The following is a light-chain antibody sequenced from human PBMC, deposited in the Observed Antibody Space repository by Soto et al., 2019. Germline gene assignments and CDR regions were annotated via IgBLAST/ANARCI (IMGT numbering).Light chain of an antibody. CDR1: QNITNF. CDR3: QESASTRWA. V-gene: IGKV1-39*01. J-gene: IGKJ1*01. CDR2: AAS. Sequence: DIQMTQSPSSLSASVGDRVTIACRASQNITNFLNWYQHNPGKAPNLLIFAASHLQSGVSSRFSGSGSGTDFTLTISSLHPEDFATFYCQESASTRWAFGQGTTVDIK.